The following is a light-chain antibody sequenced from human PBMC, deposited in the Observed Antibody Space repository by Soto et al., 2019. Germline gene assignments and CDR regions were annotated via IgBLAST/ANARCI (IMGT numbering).Light chain of an antibody. CDR1: QSVSSSY. Sequence: EIVLTQSPGTLSLSPGERATLSCRASQSVSSSYLAWYQQKPGQAPRLLIYGASSRATGIPDRFSGSGSGTDFTLTISRLETEDFAVYYCQQYCRSPIFTFGPGTKVDIK. V-gene: IGKV3-20*01. CDR2: GAS. J-gene: IGKJ3*01. CDR3: QQYCRSPIFT.